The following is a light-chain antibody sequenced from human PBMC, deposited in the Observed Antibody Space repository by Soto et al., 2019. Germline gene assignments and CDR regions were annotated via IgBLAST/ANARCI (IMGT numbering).Light chain of an antibody. Sequence: DIQMTQFPSTLSASIGDRVTITCRASQSISTWLAWYQQKAGKAPKLLIYTASSLETGVPSRFSGSGSGTEFTLTISSLQPDDFATSYCQHYNRYSPYTFGQGTRLEIK. CDR2: TAS. J-gene: IGKJ2*01. V-gene: IGKV1-5*03. CDR1: QSISTW. CDR3: QHYNRYSPYT.